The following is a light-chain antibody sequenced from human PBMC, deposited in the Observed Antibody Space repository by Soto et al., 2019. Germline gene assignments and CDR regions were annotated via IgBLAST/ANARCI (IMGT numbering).Light chain of an antibody. CDR1: QSISSC. CDR3: QQSSSTPWT. V-gene: IGKV1-39*01. CDR2: AGS. J-gene: IGKJ1*01. Sequence: DIQMTQSPSSLSASVGDRVTIACRAGQSISSCLNWYQQKPGKALKLLIYAGSGFQSRVTSRFSGSGSGTDFTLSISSLQPEDFATCYCQQSSSTPWTFGQGTKVDIK.